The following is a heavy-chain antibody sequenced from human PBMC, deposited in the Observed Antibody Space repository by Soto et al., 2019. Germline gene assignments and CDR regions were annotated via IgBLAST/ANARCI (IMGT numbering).Heavy chain of an antibody. Sequence: SETLSLTCAVYGGSFSGYYWSWIRQPPGKGLEWIGEINHSGSTNYNPSLKSRVTISVDTSKNQFSLKLSSVTAADTAVYYCASYRGNLTVPTFDYWGQGTLVTVSS. V-gene: IGHV4-34*01. J-gene: IGHJ4*02. D-gene: IGHD1-7*01. CDR1: GGSFSGYY. CDR3: ASYRGNLTVPTFDY. CDR2: INHSGST.